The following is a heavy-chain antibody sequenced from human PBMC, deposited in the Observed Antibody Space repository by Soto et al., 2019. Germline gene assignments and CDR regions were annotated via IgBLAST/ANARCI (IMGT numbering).Heavy chain of an antibody. V-gene: IGHV3-9*01. Sequence: EVQLVESGGGLVQPGRSLRLSCAASGFTFDDYAMHWVRQAPGKGLEWVSGISWNSGSIGYADSVKGRFTISRDNAKNSLYLQMNSLRDEDTALYYCAKGSLADYGGNSRPNYFDYWGQGTLVTVSS. CDR2: ISWNSGSI. J-gene: IGHJ4*02. D-gene: IGHD4-17*01. CDR3: AKGSLADYGGNSRPNYFDY. CDR1: GFTFDDYA.